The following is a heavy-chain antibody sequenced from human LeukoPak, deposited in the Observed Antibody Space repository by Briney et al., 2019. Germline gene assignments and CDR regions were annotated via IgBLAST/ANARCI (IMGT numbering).Heavy chain of an antibody. V-gene: IGHV4-39*07. CDR2: IYYSGST. CDR1: GGSISSSTYH. J-gene: IGHJ6*02. Sequence: SQTLSLTCTVSGGSISSSTYHWGWIRQPPGKGLEWIGSIYYSGSTYYNPSLKSRVTISVDTSKNQFSLKLSSVTAADTAVYYCARGYYGSGSPRGYMDVWGQGTTVTVSS. D-gene: IGHD3-10*01. CDR3: ARGYYGSGSPRGYMDV.